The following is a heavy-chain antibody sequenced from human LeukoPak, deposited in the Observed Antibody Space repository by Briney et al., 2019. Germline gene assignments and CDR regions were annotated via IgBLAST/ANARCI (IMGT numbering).Heavy chain of an antibody. J-gene: IGHJ4*02. V-gene: IGHV3-23*01. CDR1: GFTFSSYA. CDR3: AKGLFTGSLDY. Sequence: GGSLRLSCAASGFTFSSYAMTWVRQPPGKGLEWVSSISNGAGSTYYADSVRGRFSISRDNSKNTVSLQMNSLRAEDTAISYCAKGLFTGSLDYWGQGTLVTVSS. D-gene: IGHD3-10*01. CDR2: ISNGAGST.